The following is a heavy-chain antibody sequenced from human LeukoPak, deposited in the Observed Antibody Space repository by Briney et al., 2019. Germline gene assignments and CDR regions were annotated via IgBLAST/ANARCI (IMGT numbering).Heavy chain of an antibody. V-gene: IGHV1-2*02. CDR1: GYTFTDYN. CDR3: SVWFGEFAH. CDR2: IKPNSGGT. J-gene: IGHJ4*02. Sequence: ASVKVSCKASGYTFTDYNIHWVRQAPGQGLEWMGWIKPNSGGTNYAQRFQGMVTMTRGTSISTAYMDLGSLKSDDTATYFCSVWFGEFAHWGQGTLVTVSS. D-gene: IGHD3-10*01.